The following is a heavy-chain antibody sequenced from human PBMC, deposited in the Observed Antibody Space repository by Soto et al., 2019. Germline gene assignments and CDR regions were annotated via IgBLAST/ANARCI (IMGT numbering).Heavy chain of an antibody. CDR3: ATAYVYDFENSNYYRDAFDI. V-gene: IGHV5-51*01. Sequence: GESLKILCTAAGFGFTCELIGWVSPMPGKGLEWMAIMYPDDSDIRYSPSFEAHVTISADKSTSTAFLQWSSLKASDTAMYYCATAYVYDFENSNYYRDAFDIWGQGTLVTVSS. D-gene: IGHD3-22*01. J-gene: IGHJ3*02. CDR2: MYPDDSDI. CDR1: GFGFTCEL.